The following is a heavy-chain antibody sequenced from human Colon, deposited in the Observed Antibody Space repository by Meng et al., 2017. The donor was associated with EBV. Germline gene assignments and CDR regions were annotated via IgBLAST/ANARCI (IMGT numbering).Heavy chain of an antibody. CDR1: GDSLSSANW. Sequence: QVQLQASGPGLVKPSETLSLTCAVSGDSLSSANWWSWVRQPPGKGLEWIGEIHHNGNTNYNPSLKSRVTISVDKSKNQFVLKVTPVTAADTAVYYCARTAICIGGSCTTWDYWGQGALVTVSS. J-gene: IGHJ4*02. CDR2: IHHNGNT. D-gene: IGHD2-15*01. V-gene: IGHV4-4*02. CDR3: ARTAICIGGSCTTWDY.